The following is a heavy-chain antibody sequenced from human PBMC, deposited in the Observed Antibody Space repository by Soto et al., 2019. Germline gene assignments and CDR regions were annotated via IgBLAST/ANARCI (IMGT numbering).Heavy chain of an antibody. CDR2: IYYSGST. J-gene: IGHJ5*02. V-gene: IGHV4-30-4*01. CDR3: ARDWSKNWFDP. CDR1: GGSISSGDYY. D-gene: IGHD3-3*01. Sequence: NPSETLSLTCTVSGGSISSGDYYWSWIRQPPGKGLEWIGYIYYSGSTYYNPSLKSRVTISVDTSKNQFSLKLSSVTAADTAVYYCARDWSKNWFDPWGQGTLVTVSS.